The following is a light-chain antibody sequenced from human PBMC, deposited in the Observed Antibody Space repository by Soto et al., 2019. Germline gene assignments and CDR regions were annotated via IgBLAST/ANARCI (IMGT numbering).Light chain of an antibody. J-gene: IGKJ1*01. V-gene: IGKV3-20*01. CDR2: GAS. CDR1: QSVSSSY. CDR3: QQYGSEPT. Sequence: EIVLTQSPGTLSLSPGERATLSCRASQSVSSSYLAWYQQKPGQAPRLLIYGASSRANGITDRLSGSGSGTDVTFTSSRLEPEVLLVYYCQQYGSEPTFGQRTKVEIK.